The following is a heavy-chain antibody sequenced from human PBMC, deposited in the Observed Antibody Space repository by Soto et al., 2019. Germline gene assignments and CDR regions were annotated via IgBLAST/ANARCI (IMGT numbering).Heavy chain of an antibody. CDR1: GYTFTSYD. CDR2: MNPNSGNT. V-gene: IGHV1-8*01. J-gene: IGHJ3*02. D-gene: IGHD1-26*01. Sequence: ASVKVSCKASGYTFTSYDINWVRQATGQGLEWMGWMNPNSGNTGYAQKFQGRVTMTRNTSISTAYMELSSLRPEDTAVYYCARVRRELRAFDIWGQGTIVTVSS. CDR3: ARVRRELRAFDI.